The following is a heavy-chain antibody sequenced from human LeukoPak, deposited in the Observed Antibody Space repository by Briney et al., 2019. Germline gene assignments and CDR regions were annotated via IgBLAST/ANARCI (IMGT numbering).Heavy chain of an antibody. J-gene: IGHJ4*02. CDR3: ARSRYSSSWFDY. D-gene: IGHD6-13*01. Sequence: RSLRLSCAASGFTFSSYWMHWVRQAPGKGLVWVSRINSDGSSTSYADSVKGRFTISRDNAKNTLYLQMNSLRAEDTAVYYCARSRYSSSWFDYWGQGTLVTVSS. CDR2: INSDGSST. CDR1: GFTFSSYW. V-gene: IGHV3-74*01.